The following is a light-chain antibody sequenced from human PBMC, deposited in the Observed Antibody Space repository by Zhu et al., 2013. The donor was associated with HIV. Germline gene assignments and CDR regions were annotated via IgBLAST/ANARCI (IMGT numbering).Light chain of an antibody. CDR1: QSISNY. Sequence: DIQMTQSPSSLSASVGDRVTITCRASQSISNYLNWYQQKPGKAPKLLIYAASTLQSGVPPRFGGSGSGTDFALTISSLQPDDFAAYFCQHSYSNNPAFGQGTKVEVK. V-gene: IGKV1-39*01. CDR2: AAS. J-gene: IGKJ1*01. CDR3: QHSYSNNPA.